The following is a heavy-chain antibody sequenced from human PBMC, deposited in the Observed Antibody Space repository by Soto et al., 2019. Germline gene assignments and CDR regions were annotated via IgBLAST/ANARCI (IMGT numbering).Heavy chain of an antibody. D-gene: IGHD4-4*01. Sequence: GGSLRLSCAASGFNFSSYWMHWVRQAPGKGLVWVSRINSDGSSTSYADSVKGRFTISRDNAKNTLYLQMNSLRAEDTAVYYCARDSTDYYYYYGMDVWGQGTTVTVSS. V-gene: IGHV3-74*01. CDR2: INSDGSST. CDR1: GFNFSSYW. J-gene: IGHJ6*02. CDR3: ARDSTDYYYYYGMDV.